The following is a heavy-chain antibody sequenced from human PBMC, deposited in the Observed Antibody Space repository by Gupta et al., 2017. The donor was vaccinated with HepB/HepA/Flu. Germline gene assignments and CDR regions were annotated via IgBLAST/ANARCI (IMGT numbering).Heavy chain of an antibody. V-gene: IGHV1-24*01. CDR1: GYTLTELS. CDR3: ATGYYDILTTTYYYYGMDV. D-gene: IGHD3-9*01. CDR2: FDPEDGET. J-gene: IGHJ6*02. Sequence: QVQLVQSGAEVKKPGASVKVSCKVSGYTLTELSMHWVRTTPGKGLEWMGGFDPEDGETIHAQKFQGRVTMTEDTSTDTAYMELSSLRSEDTAVYYCATGYYDILTTTYYYYGMDVWGQGTTVTGSS.